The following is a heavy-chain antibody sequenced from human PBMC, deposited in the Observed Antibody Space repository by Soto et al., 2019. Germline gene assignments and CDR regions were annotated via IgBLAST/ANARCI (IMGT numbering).Heavy chain of an antibody. Sequence: QVQLVESGGGVVQPGRSLRLTCAASGFTFSSYAMHWVRQAPGKGQEWVAVISYDGSDKYYADSVKGRFTISRDNSKNTMTLQMNSLRADATAVYYGAKVMGELSTESYDYWGQGTLITVSS. J-gene: IGHJ4*02. V-gene: IGHV3-30*18. CDR1: GFTFSSYA. CDR3: AKVMGELSTESYDY. CDR2: ISYDGSDK. D-gene: IGHD3-16*02.